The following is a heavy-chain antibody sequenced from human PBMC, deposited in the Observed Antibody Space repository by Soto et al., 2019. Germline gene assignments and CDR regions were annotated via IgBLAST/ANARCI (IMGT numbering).Heavy chain of an antibody. V-gene: IGHV1-69*06. CDR3: ARDSSSWDSHNWFDP. D-gene: IGHD6-13*01. CDR1: GDTFSSYG. CDR2: IIPIFATA. J-gene: IGHJ5*02. Sequence: QVQLVQSGGEVKKPGSSVTVSCKASGDTFSSYGISWGRQGPGQGLEWMGKIIPIFATATYEQKFQGRVTITADTSTSTVYMELSSLRSEDTAVYYCARDSSSWDSHNWFDPWGQGTLVTVSS.